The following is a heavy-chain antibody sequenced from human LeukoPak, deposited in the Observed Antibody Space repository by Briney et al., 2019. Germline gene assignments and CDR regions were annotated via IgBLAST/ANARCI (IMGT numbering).Heavy chain of an antibody. J-gene: IGHJ4*02. D-gene: IGHD5-12*01. CDR3: AKDHFSGYDSL. CDR1: GFTFSSYA. CDR2: ISGSGGST. Sequence: GGSLRLSCAASGFTFSSYAMSWVRQAPGKGLEWVSAISGSGGSTYYADSVKGRFTISRGNSKNTLYLQMNSLRAEDTAVYYCAKDHFSGYDSLWGQGTLVTVSS. V-gene: IGHV3-23*01.